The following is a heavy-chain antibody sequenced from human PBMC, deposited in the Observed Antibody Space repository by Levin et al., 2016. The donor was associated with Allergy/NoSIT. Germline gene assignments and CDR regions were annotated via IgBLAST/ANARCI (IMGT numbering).Heavy chain of an antibody. CDR1: GDSINNFY. D-gene: IGHD3-10*01. J-gene: IGHJ6*02. CDR2: IYSSGST. V-gene: IGHV4-4*07. CDR3: ARAGREFRGPSTVFYGMDV. Sequence: SETLSLTCTVSGDSINNFYWNWIRQPAGMGLEWIGRIYSSGSTYYNPSLKSRLTMSVDTSKNQFSLRLSSMTAADTAVYYCARAGREFRGPSTVFYGMDVWGQGTTVTVSS.